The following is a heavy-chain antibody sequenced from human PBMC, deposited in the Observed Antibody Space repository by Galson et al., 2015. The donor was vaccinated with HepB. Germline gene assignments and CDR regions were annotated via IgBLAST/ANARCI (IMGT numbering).Heavy chain of an antibody. V-gene: IGHV3-33*01. CDR3: ARRSDSGPYYFDY. D-gene: IGHD5-12*01. CDR1: GFTFSSYG. Sequence: SLXLSCAASGFTFSSYGMHWVRQAPGKGLEWVAVIWYDGSNKYYADSVKGRFTISRDNSKNTLYLQMNSLRAEDTAVYFCARRSDSGPYYFDYWGQGTLVTVSS. CDR2: IWYDGSNK. J-gene: IGHJ4*02.